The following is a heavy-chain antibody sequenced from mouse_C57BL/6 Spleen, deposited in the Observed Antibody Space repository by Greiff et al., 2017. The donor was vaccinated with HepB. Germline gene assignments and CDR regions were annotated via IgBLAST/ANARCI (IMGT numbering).Heavy chain of an antibody. J-gene: IGHJ2*01. CDR3: ARDGSSPFDY. CDR1: GYAFSSYW. CDR2: IYPGDGDT. D-gene: IGHD1-1*01. V-gene: IGHV1-80*01. Sequence: VQLVESGAELVKPGASVKISCKASGYAFSSYWMNWVKQRPGKGLEWIGQIYPGDGDTNYNGKFKGKATLTADKSSSTAYMQLSSLTSEDSAVYFCARDGSSPFDYWGQGTTLTVSS.